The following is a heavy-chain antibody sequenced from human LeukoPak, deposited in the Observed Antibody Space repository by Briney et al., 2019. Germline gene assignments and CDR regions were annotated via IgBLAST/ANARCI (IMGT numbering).Heavy chain of an antibody. J-gene: IGHJ3*02. D-gene: IGHD1-26*01. Sequence: SETPSLTCTVSGYSISSISSTYYWGWVRQSPGKRLEWIGSSIYHSGSTNYNPSLKSRVTISVDTSKNQFSLKLSSVTAADTAVYYCARDRVFAPKWELQSHAFDIWGQGTMVTVSS. V-gene: IGHV4-38-2*02. CDR3: ARDRVFAPKWELQSHAFDI. CDR2: SIYHSGST. CDR1: GYSISSISSTYY.